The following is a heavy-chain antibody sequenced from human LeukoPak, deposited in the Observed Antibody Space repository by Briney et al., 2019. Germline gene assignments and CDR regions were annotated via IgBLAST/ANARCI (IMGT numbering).Heavy chain of an antibody. V-gene: IGHV1-69*13. CDR3: ARATGNSDHSPQEPIDLYFDL. CDR1: GHIFTNYG. D-gene: IGHD4-23*01. CDR2: ITPIFGAA. Sequence: SVKVSCKASGHIFTNYGVSWVRQAPGQGLEWMGGITPIFGAANYAQKFQGRVTITADESTSTAYMELRSLRSEDTAVYYCARATGNSDHSPQEPIDLYFDLWGRGTLVTVSS. J-gene: IGHJ2*01.